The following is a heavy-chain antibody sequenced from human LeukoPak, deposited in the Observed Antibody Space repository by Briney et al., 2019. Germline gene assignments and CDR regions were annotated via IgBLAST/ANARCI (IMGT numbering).Heavy chain of an antibody. V-gene: IGHV3-23*01. Sequence: PGGSLRLSCVASGFTFSSYAMSWVRRAPGKGLEWVSSINGGGTYTYYADSVKGRFTISRDNSKNTLYLQMNSLRAEDTAVYYCAREMTTRSYYYYGMDVWGQGTTVTVSS. J-gene: IGHJ6*02. CDR1: GFTFSSYA. CDR3: AREMTTRSYYYYGMDV. D-gene: IGHD4-11*01. CDR2: INGGGTYT.